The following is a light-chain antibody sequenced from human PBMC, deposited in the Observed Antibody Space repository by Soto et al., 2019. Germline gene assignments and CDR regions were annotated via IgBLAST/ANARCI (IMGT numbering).Light chain of an antibody. J-gene: IGLJ1*01. CDR2: DIS. V-gene: IGLV2-14*01. Sequence: QSALTQPASVSGSPGQSVTISCTGTSSDVGGYNYVSWYQQHPGTAPKLMIYDISNRPSGVSNRFSGSKSGNTASLTISGLQADDEADYCCSSYTSSSAYVFGTGTKLTVL. CDR1: SSDVGGYNY. CDR3: SSYTSSSAYV.